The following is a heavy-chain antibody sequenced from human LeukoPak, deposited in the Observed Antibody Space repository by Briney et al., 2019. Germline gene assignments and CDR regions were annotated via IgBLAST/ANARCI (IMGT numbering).Heavy chain of an antibody. CDR1: GFTFSSDA. CDR3: AKALGYCSGSSCYSRRQNYYYGMDV. J-gene: IGHJ6*02. Sequence: GGSLRLSCAASGFTFSSDAMSWVRQAAGKGLEWVSAISGSGGSTYYADSVKGRVTISRDNSKNTLYLQMNSLRPEDTAVYYCAKALGYCSGSSCYSRRQNYYYGMDVWGQGTTVTVSS. V-gene: IGHV3-23*01. CDR2: ISGSGGST. D-gene: IGHD2-15*01.